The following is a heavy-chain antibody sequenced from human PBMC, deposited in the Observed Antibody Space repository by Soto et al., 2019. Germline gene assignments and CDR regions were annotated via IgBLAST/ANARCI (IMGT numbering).Heavy chain of an antibody. CDR2: ISYDGSNK. CDR3: ARDMVYYDSSGSPGAFDI. J-gene: IGHJ3*02. Sequence: GGSLRLSCAASGFTFSSYSMHLVRQAPGKGLEWVAVISYDGSNKYYADSVKGRFTISRDNSKNTLYLQMNSLRAEDTAVYYCARDMVYYDSSGSPGAFDIWGQGTMVTVS. D-gene: IGHD3-22*01. CDR1: GFTFSSYS. V-gene: IGHV3-30-3*01.